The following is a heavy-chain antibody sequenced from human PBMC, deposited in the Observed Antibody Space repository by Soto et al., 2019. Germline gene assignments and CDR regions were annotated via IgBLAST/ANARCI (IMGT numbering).Heavy chain of an antibody. CDR3: ARFDHNYYDSSGYYYNYYYGMDV. Sequence: ASVKVSCKASGGTFSSYTISWVRQAPGQGLEWMGRIIPILGIANYAQKFQGRVTITADKSTSTAYMELSSLRSEDTAVYYCARFDHNYYDSSGYYYNYYYGMDVWG. J-gene: IGHJ6*02. CDR2: IIPILGIA. V-gene: IGHV1-69*02. D-gene: IGHD3-22*01. CDR1: GGTFSSYT.